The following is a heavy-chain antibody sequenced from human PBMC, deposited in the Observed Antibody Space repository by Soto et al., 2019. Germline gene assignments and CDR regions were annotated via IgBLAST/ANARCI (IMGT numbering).Heavy chain of an antibody. CDR2: IKSKTDGGTT. CDR1: GFTFSNAW. J-gene: IGHJ5*02. V-gene: IGHV3-15*01. D-gene: IGHD6-13*01. Sequence: GGSLRLSCAASGFTFSNAWMSWVRQAPGKGLEWVDRIKSKTDGGTTDYAAPVKGRFTISRDDSKNTLYLQMNSLKTEDTAVYYCTRETGYSSSLNWFDPWGQGTMVTVSS. CDR3: TRETGYSSSLNWFDP.